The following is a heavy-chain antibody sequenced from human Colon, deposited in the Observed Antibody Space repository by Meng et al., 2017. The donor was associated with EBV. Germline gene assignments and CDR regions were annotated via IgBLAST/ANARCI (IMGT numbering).Heavy chain of an antibody. D-gene: IGHD4-23*01. CDR3: ARHTFSGNPGGIDS. J-gene: IGHJ4*02. V-gene: IGHV4-39*01. Sequence: QRRRRESGLGLVKPLEPLSLTCTVSGGPISRTGTCGGWIRQPPGKGLEWIGSQCHADDTYYNPSLMGRVAISVDTSKNQVSLKLTSVTAADTSIYYCARHTFSGNPGGIDSWGQGILVTVSS. CDR2: QCHADDT. CDR1: GGPISRTGTC.